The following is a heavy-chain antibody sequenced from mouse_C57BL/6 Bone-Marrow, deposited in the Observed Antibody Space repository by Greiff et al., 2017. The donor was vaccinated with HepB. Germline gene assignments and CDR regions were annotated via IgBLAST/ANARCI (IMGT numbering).Heavy chain of an antibody. Sequence: EVMLVESGGGLVKPGGSLKLSCAASGFTFSDYGMHWVRQAPEKGLEWVAYISSGSSTIYYADTVKGRFTISRDNAKNTLFLQMTSLRSEDTALYYCARLLYSNPFAYWVQGTLVTVSA. CDR3: ARLLYSNPFAY. D-gene: IGHD2-5*01. J-gene: IGHJ3*01. V-gene: IGHV5-17*01. CDR2: ISSGSSTI. CDR1: GFTFSDYG.